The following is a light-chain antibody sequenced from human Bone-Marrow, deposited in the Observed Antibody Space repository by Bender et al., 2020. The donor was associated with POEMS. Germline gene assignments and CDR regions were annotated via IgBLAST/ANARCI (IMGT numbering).Light chain of an antibody. CDR2: DVT. CDR1: SSDIGSFNL. J-gene: IGLJ3*02. Sequence: QSALTQPDSVSGSPGQSITISCTGTSSDIGSFNLVSWYQQHPGKAPKLLLYDVTKWPSGVSHRFSGSKSGNTASLTISGLQAEDEAEYHCCSYAGRTIWVFGGGTKVTVL. V-gene: IGLV2-23*02. CDR3: CSYAGRTIWV.